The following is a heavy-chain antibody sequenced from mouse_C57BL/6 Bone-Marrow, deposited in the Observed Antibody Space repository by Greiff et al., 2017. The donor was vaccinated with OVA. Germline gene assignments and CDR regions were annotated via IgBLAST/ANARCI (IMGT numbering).Heavy chain of an antibody. Sequence: EVHLVESEGGLVQPGSSMKLSCTASGFTFSDYYMAWVRQVPEKGLEWVANINYDGSSTYYLDSLKSRFIISRDNAKNILYLQMSSLKSEDTATYYCARANWDQGKFDYWGQGTTLTVSS. CDR3: ARANWDQGKFDY. CDR2: INYDGSST. V-gene: IGHV5-16*01. J-gene: IGHJ2*01. D-gene: IGHD4-1*01. CDR1: GFTFSDYY.